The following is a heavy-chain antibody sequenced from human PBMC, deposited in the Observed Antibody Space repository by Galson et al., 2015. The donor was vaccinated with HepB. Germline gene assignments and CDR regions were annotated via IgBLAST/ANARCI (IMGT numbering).Heavy chain of an antibody. CDR1: ESTFSTPG. CDR2: ISASGDHT. V-gene: IGHV3-23*01. CDR3: AGDPFNLGQDSFDY. Sequence: SLRLSCAASESTFSTPGMSWVRQGPGKGLEWVSGISASGDHTYYVDSVKGRFTISRDNGQSSLYLQMNSLSAEDTAVYYCAGDPFNLGQDSFDYWGRGTLVTVSS. J-gene: IGHJ4*02. D-gene: IGHD7-27*01.